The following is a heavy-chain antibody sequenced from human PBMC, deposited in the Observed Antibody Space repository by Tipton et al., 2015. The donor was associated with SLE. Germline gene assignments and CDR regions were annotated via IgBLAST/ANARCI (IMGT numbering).Heavy chain of an antibody. Sequence: QLVQSGAEVKKPGASVKVSCKASGYNFSNYDITWVRQAPGQGLEWMGWISTYKGDTNFARRLQGRVTMTTDTSTSTAYIDLRSLRSDDTAVYYCARFLFPVNDYGEFAGDYWGQGTLVTVSS. J-gene: IGHJ4*02. CDR2: ISTYKGDT. CDR3: ARFLFPVNDYGEFAGDY. D-gene: IGHD4-17*01. V-gene: IGHV1-18*01. CDR1: GYNFSNYD.